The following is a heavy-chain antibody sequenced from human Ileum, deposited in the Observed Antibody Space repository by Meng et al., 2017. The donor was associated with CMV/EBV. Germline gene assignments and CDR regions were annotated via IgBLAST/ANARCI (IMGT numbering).Heavy chain of an antibody. Sequence: GESLKISCAASGFTFSNYWISWVRQTPGKGPEWVANINQDGSDKYFADSVKGRFTISRDNTKNSIYLQMNSLRVEDTAVYYCARNYWASFDHWGQGTPVTVSS. V-gene: IGHV3-7*01. J-gene: IGHJ4*02. CDR3: ARNYWASFDH. CDR2: INQDGSDK. CDR1: GFTFSNYW. D-gene: IGHD2-8*02.